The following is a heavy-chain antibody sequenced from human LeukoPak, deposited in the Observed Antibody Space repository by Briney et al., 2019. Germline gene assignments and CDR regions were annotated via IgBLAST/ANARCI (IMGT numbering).Heavy chain of an antibody. CDR2: ISGSGGST. V-gene: IGHV3-23*01. Sequence: GGSLRLSCAASGFTFSSYAMSWVRQAPGKGLEWVSGISGSGGSTYYADSVKGRYTISRDNSKNTLYLQMNSLRADDTAVYYCAKAMGANRYYFDYWGQGTLVTVSS. CDR3: AKAMGANRYYFDY. CDR1: GFTFSSYA. D-gene: IGHD1-26*01. J-gene: IGHJ4*02.